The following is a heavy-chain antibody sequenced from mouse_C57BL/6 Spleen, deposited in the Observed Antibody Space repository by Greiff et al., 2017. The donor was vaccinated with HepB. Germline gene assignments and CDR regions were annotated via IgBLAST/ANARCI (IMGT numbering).Heavy chain of an antibody. V-gene: IGHV1-4*01. CDR1: GYTFTSYT. CDR2: INPSSGYT. D-gene: IGHD2-3*01. Sequence: QVQLQQSGAELARPGASVKMSCKASGYTFTSYTMHWVKQRPGQGLEWIGYINPSSGYTKYNQKFKNKATLTADKSSSTAYMQLSSLTSEDSAVYYCGIDGDYFDYWGQGTTLTVSS. J-gene: IGHJ2*01. CDR3: GIDGDYFDY.